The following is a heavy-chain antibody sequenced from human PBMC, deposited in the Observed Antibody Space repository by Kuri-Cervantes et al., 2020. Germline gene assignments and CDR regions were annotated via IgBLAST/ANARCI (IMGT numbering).Heavy chain of an antibody. D-gene: IGHD6-13*01. CDR1: GFTFSDYY. CDR2: ISSSGSTI. V-gene: IGHV3-11*04. J-gene: IGHJ2*01. CDR3: ARVFSSSLDL. Sequence: GGSLRLSCAASGFTFSDYYMSWIRQAPGKGLEWVSYISSSGSTIYYADSVKGRFTISRENAKDSLFLQMNSLRAGDTAVYYCARVFSSSLDLWGRGTLVTVSS.